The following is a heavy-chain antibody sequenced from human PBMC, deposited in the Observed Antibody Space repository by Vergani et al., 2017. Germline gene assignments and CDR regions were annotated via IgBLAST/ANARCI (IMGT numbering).Heavy chain of an antibody. J-gene: IGHJ4*02. D-gene: IGHD2-2*02. CDR2: IYYSGST. V-gene: IGHV4-39*01. CDR3: ATIGYRRWGYYFDY. Sequence: TPGKGLEWIGSIYYSGSTYYNPSLKSRVSISVDTSKNQFSLKLSSVTAADSAVYYCATIGYRRWGYYFDYWGQGILVTVSS.